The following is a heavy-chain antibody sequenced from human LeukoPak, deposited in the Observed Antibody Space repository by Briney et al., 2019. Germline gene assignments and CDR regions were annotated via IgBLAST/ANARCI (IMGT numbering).Heavy chain of an antibody. CDR3: ARDRLFRGLSFAFDI. CDR2: MSYSGST. CDR1: GGSISSYY. D-gene: IGHD3-10*01. V-gene: IGHV4-59*01. Sequence: SETLSLTCIVSGGSISSYYWSCIRQPPGKGLEWIGYMSYSGSTNYNPSLKSRVTISLDTSKNQFSLKLCSVAAADTAVYYCARDRLFRGLSFAFDIWGQGTMITVSS. J-gene: IGHJ3*02.